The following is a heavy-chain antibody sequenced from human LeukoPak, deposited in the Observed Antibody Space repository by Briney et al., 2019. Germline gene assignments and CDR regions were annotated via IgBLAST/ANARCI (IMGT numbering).Heavy chain of an antibody. J-gene: IGHJ4*02. CDR2: ISYDGSNK. V-gene: IGHV3-30-3*01. D-gene: IGHD1-7*01. CDR1: GFTFSGYA. CDR3: ARDLTSYNWNYRIGY. Sequence: GGSLRLSCAASGFTFSGYAMHWVRQAPGKGLEWVAVISYDGSNKYYADSVKGRFTISRDNSKNTLYLQMNSLRAEDTAVYYCARDLTSYNWNYRIGYWGQGTLVTVSS.